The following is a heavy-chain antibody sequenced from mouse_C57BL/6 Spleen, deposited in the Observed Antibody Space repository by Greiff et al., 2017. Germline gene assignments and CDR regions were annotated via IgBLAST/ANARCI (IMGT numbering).Heavy chain of an antibody. CDR2: IHPNSGST. D-gene: IGHD2-4*01. Sequence: QVQLQQPGAELVKPGASVKLSCKASGYTFTSYWMHWVKQRPGQGLEWIGMIHPNSGSTNYNEKFKSKATLTVDKSSSTAYMQLSSLTSEDSAVYYCASGIDYDAAGYAMDYWGQGTSVTVSS. CDR1: GYTFTSYW. V-gene: IGHV1-64*01. CDR3: ASGIDYDAAGYAMDY. J-gene: IGHJ4*01.